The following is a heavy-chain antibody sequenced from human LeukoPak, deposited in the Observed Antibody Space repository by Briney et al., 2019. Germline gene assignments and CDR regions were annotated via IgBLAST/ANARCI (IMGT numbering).Heavy chain of an antibody. D-gene: IGHD2-2*01. CDR3: AKSPYCSSTSCYSQGY. Sequence: PGGSLRLSCAASGFTFSTHSMNWVRQAPGKGLEWVSYISSSSGTIYYADSVKGRFTISRDNAKNSLYLQMNNLRDEDTAVYYCAKSPYCSSTSCYSQGYWGQGTLVTVSS. J-gene: IGHJ4*02. CDR1: GFTFSTHS. CDR2: ISSSSGTI. V-gene: IGHV3-48*02.